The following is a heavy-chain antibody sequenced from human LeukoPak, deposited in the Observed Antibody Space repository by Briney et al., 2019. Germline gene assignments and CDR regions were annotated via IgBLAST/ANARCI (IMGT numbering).Heavy chain of an antibody. CDR1: GGTFSSYA. D-gene: IGHD3-16*02. CDR3: ARDETYDYVWGSYRYGAFDI. J-gene: IGHJ3*02. Sequence: ASVKVSCKASGGTFSSYAISWVRQAPGQGLEWMGGIIPIFGTANYAQKFQGRVTITADESTSTAYMELSSLRSEDTAVYYCARDETYDYVWGSYRYGAFDIWGQGTMVTVSS. CDR2: IIPIFGTA. V-gene: IGHV1-69*13.